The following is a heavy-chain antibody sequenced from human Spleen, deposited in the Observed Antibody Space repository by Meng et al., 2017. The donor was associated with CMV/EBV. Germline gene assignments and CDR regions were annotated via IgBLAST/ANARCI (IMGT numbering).Heavy chain of an antibody. Sequence: GGSLRLSCAASGFTFSSYWMSWVRQAPGKGLEWVANIKQDGSEKYYVDSVKGRFTISRDNAKNSLYLQMNSLRAEDTTVYYCAKVDWTYYYDTGGQGAFDIWGQGTMVTVSS. D-gene: IGHD3-22*01. CDR3: AKVDWTYYYDTGGQGAFDI. V-gene: IGHV3-7*01. CDR1: GFTFSSYW. CDR2: IKQDGSEK. J-gene: IGHJ3*02.